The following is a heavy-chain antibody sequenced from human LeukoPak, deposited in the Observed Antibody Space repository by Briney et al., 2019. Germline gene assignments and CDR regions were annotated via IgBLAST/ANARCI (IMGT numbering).Heavy chain of an antibody. CDR3: VKFGPDFGDLPSEYYFDF. CDR1: GFSFSSYA. D-gene: IGHD4-17*01. V-gene: IGHV3-33*06. Sequence: GGSLRLSCAASGFSFSSYAMHWVRQAPGKGLEWVAVIWYDGSNQYYADPVRGRFTISRDNSKNTLHLQMNSLRAEDTAAYYCVKFGPDFGDLPSEYYFDFWGQGTLVTVSS. CDR2: IWYDGSNQ. J-gene: IGHJ4*02.